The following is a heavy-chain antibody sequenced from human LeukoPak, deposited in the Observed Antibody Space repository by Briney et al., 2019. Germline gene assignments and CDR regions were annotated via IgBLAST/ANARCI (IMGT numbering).Heavy chain of an antibody. CDR3: ARLGGSGSWELYFQH. CDR2: IYPGDSDT. D-gene: IGHD3-10*01. Sequence: GESLKISCKGSGYSFTSYWIGWVRQMPGKGLEWMGIIYPGDSDTRYSPSSQGQVTISADKSISTAYLQWSSLKASDTAMYYCARLGGSGSWELYFQHWGQGTLVTVSS. J-gene: IGHJ1*01. CDR1: GYSFTSYW. V-gene: IGHV5-51*01.